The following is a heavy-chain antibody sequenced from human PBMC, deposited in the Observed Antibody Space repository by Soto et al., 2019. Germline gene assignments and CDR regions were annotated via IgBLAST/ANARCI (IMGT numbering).Heavy chain of an antibody. D-gene: IGHD2-2*01. J-gene: IGHJ4*02. Sequence: ASVKVSCKASGYTFTGYYMHWVRQAPGQGLEWMGWINPNSGGTNYAQKFQGWVTMTRDTSISTAYMELSRLRSDDTAVYYCARGSETYCSSTSCYLFDYWGQGTLVTVSS. CDR3: ARGSETYCSSTSCYLFDY. CDR1: GYTFTGYY. V-gene: IGHV1-2*04. CDR2: INPNSGGT.